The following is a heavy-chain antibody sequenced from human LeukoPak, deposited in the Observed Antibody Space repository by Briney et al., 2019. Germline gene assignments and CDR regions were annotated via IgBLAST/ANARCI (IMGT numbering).Heavy chain of an antibody. CDR3: AKDLMRDRWFGES. CDR1: GFTFSYYG. CDR2: IRYYGNDK. J-gene: IGHJ5*02. Sequence: QTGGSLRLSCAASGFTFSYYGFHWVRQAPGKGLEWVAFIRYYGNDKFYAESVKGRFTISRDTSRNTLYLQMNSLRLEDTAVYYCAKDLMRDRWFGESWGQGTLVTVSS. D-gene: IGHD3-10*01. V-gene: IGHV3-30*02.